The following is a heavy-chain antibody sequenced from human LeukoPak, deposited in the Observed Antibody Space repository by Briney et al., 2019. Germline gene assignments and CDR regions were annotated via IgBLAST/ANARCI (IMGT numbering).Heavy chain of an antibody. CDR1: GFTFSSYA. J-gene: IGHJ4*02. CDR2: ISGSGGST. D-gene: IGHD5-24*01. Sequence: HAGGSLRLSCAASGFTFSSYAMSWVRQAPGTGLEWVSVISGSGGSTVHADSVKGRFTISRDNSKHTLYLQMNSLRAEDTAVYYCAKDMDVSIYGYNFDYWGQGTLVTVSS. CDR3: AKDMDVSIYGYNFDY. V-gene: IGHV3-23*01.